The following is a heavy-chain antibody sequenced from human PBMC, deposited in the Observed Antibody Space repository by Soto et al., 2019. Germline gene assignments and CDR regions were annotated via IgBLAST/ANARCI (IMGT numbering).Heavy chain of an antibody. CDR2: IWYDGSNK. CDR3: ARDVTYYYDSSGADLFDY. V-gene: IGHV3-33*01. CDR1: GFTFSSYG. Sequence: GGSLRLSCAASGFTFSSYGMHWVRQAPGEGLEWVAVIWYDGSNKYYADSVKGRFTISRDNSKNTLYLQMNSLRAEDTAVYYCARDVTYYYDSSGADLFDYWGQGTLVTVSS. D-gene: IGHD3-22*01. J-gene: IGHJ4*02.